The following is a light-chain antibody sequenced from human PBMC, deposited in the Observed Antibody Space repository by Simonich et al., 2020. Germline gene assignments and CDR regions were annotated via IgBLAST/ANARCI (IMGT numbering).Light chain of an antibody. J-gene: IGLJ2*01. CDR1: SSAVGGYNY. CDR2: DFS. Sequence: QSALNQPRSVSGSPGQSVTISCTGTSSAVGGYNYVSCYQQHPVKAPKLMIYDFSKRPSGVPDRFSGSKSGNTASRTISGLQAEDEADYYCSSYTSSSTVVFGGGTKLTVL. CDR3: SSYTSSSTVV. V-gene: IGLV2-11*01.